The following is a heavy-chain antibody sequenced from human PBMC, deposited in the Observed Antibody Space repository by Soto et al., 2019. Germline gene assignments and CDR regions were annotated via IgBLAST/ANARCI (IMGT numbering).Heavy chain of an antibody. D-gene: IGHD2-15*01. J-gene: IGHJ4*02. CDR1: GFTFGNFW. V-gene: IGHV3-7*01. CDR2: IKQDGSEK. Sequence: EVQLVASGGGLVQPGGSLRLSCAASGFTFGNFWMSWVRQAPGKGLEWVANIKQDGSEKYYVDSVKGRFTISRDNAKKSLYLQMNSLRAEDTAVYYCARGVRCSGGSCHGWEHFDYWGQGTLVTVSS. CDR3: ARGVRCSGGSCHGWEHFDY.